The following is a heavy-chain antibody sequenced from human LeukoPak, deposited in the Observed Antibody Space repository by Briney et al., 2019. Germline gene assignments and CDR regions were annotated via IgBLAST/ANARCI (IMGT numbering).Heavy chain of an antibody. J-gene: IGHJ4*02. Sequence: GGSLRLSCATSGFTVSSKYMSWIRQAPGKGLEWVAVVRKVGTTVYIDSVKGRFTISRDTSKNTLNLQMNSLRAEDTAVYYCARDRDSSGWYPDYWGQGTLVTVSS. D-gene: IGHD6-19*01. CDR2: VRKVGTT. CDR1: GFTVSSKY. V-gene: IGHV3-53*01. CDR3: ARDRDSSGWYPDY.